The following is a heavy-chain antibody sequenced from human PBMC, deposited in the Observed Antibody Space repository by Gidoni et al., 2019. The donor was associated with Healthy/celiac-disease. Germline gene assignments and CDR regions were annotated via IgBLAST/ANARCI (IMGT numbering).Heavy chain of an antibody. CDR3: ARQGLCSSTSCSLYGMDV. J-gene: IGHJ6*02. CDR2: IYYSGST. V-gene: IGHV4-39*01. D-gene: IGHD2-2*01. Sequence: QLQLQESGPGLVKPSETLSLTCTVSGGSISSSSSYWGWIRQPPGKGLEWIGSIYYSGSTYYNPSLKSRVTISVDTSKNQFSLKLSSVTAADTAVYYCARQGLCSSTSCSLYGMDVWGQGTTVTVSS. CDR1: GGSISSSSSY.